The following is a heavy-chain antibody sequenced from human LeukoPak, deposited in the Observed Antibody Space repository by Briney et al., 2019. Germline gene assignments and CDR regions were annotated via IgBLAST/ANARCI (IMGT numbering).Heavy chain of an antibody. J-gene: IGHJ4*02. Sequence: PGGSLRLSCAASGFTFSSYAMHWVRQAPGKGLEWGAVISYDGSNKYYADSVKGRFTISRDNSKNTLYLQMNSLRAEDTAVYYCARDPHYDILTGFSFPSYYFDYWGQGTLVTVSS. CDR2: ISYDGSNK. CDR3: ARDPHYDILTGFSFPSYYFDY. V-gene: IGHV3-30*04. D-gene: IGHD3-9*01. CDR1: GFTFSSYA.